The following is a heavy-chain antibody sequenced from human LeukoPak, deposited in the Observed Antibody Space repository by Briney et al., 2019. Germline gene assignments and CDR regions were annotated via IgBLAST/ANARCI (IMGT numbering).Heavy chain of an antibody. CDR1: GFTFSSYA. V-gene: IGHV3-23*01. J-gene: IGHJ6*03. Sequence: GGSLRLSCAASGFTFSSYAMSWVRQAPGKGLEWVSAISGSGGSTYYADSVKGRVTISRDNSKNTLYLEMNSLRAEDTAEYYCAKIGSTYHYYYYMDVWGKGTTVTVSS. CDR2: ISGSGGST. CDR3: AKIGSTYHYYYYMDV.